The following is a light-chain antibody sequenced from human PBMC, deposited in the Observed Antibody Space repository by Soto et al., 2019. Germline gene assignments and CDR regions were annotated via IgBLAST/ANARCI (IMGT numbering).Light chain of an antibody. Sequence: QSVLTQPASVSWSPGQSITISCTGTSTVVGRYNYVSWYQQHPGKAPKLMVYDVSNRPSWVSNRFSGSKSGITASLTISGLQAEDEADYYCTSYTSDRTYVFGTGTKVTVL. CDR2: DVS. J-gene: IGLJ1*01. CDR3: TSYTSDRTYV. CDR1: STVVGRYNY. V-gene: IGLV2-14*01.